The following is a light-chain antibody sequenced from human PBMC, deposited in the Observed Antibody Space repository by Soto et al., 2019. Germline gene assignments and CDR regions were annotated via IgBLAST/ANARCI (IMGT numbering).Light chain of an antibody. V-gene: IGKV3-15*01. Sequence: EIVMTQSPAPLSVSPGERATLSCRASQSVSSNLAWYQHKPGQAPRLLIYGAFTRATGIPARFSGSGSGTEFTLTISSLQSEDFAVYYCQQYNNWLITFGQGTRLEIK. CDR3: QQYNNWLIT. CDR1: QSVSSN. J-gene: IGKJ5*01. CDR2: GAF.